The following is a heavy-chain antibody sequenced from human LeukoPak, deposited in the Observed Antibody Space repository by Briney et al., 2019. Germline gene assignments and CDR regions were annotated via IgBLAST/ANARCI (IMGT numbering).Heavy chain of an antibody. CDR2: INPNSGGT. Sequence: GASVKVSCKASGYTFTGYYMHLVRQAPGQGLEWMGWINPNSGGTNYAQKFQGRVTMTRDTSISTAYMELSRLRSDDTAVYYCARKGSGWSRTFDPWGQGTLVTVSS. V-gene: IGHV1-2*02. D-gene: IGHD6-19*01. CDR3: ARKGSGWSRTFDP. CDR1: GYTFTGYY. J-gene: IGHJ5*02.